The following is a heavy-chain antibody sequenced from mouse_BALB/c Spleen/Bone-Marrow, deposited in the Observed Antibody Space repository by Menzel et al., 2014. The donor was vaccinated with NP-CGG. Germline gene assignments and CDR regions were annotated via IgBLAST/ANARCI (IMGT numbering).Heavy chain of an antibody. CDR2: ISSGGST. V-gene: IGHV5-6-5*01. Sequence: EVKLMESGGGLVKPGGTLTLSCAASGFTFSSYAMTWVRQTPEKRLEWLASISSGGSTYYQDSVKGRFTISRDNSRNILYLQSSSLRSEDTAIYYCARGERRGSTAAYWYFDVWGAGTTVTASS. CDR3: ARGERRGSTAAYWYFDV. J-gene: IGHJ1*01. CDR1: GFTFSSYA. D-gene: IGHD5-1*01.